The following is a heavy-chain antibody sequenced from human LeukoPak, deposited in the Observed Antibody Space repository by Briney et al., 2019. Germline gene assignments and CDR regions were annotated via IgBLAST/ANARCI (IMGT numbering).Heavy chain of an antibody. J-gene: IGHJ4*02. D-gene: IGHD4-17*01. CDR2: INHSGST. CDR1: GGSFSGYY. V-gene: IGHV4-34*01. CDR3: ARVPTVTFFDY. Sequence: PSETLSLTCAVYGGSFSGYYWSWIRQPPGKGLEWIGEINHSGSTNYGPSLKSRVTISVDTSKNQFSLKLSSVTAADAAVYYCARVPTVTFFDYWGQGTLVTVSS.